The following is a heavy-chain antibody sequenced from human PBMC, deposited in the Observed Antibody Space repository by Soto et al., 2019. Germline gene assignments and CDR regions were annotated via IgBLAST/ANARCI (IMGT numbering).Heavy chain of an antibody. CDR2: ITVYDGNT. V-gene: IGHV1-18*01. CDR3: ARPDYYNTGSGAFDI. Sequence: QGQLVQSGAEVKKPGASVNVSCKASGYTFNSHGISWVRQAPGQGLEWMGWITVYDGNTYYAQNRQGRGTMTADTLTSTAYMELRSLRSDDTAVYYCARPDYYNTGSGAFDIWGQGTVVTVSS. D-gene: IGHD3-22*01. CDR1: GYTFNSHG. J-gene: IGHJ3*02.